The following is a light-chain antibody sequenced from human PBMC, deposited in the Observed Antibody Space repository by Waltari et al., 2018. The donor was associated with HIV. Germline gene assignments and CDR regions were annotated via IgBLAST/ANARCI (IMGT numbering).Light chain of an antibody. V-gene: IGLV2-14*01. CDR2: EVS. J-gene: IGLJ3*02. Sequence: QSALTQPAYVSGSPGQSITISCTGPTSDAASFDYVSWYQQHPGKVPTRIMYEVSFRASGVANRFSASKSGNTTSLTISGLQAEDEAVYYCGSYTATNSMMFGGGTKLTVL. CDR3: GSYTATNSMM. CDR1: TSDAASFDY.